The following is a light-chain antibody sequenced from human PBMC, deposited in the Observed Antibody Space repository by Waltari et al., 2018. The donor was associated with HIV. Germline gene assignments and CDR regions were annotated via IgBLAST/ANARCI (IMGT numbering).Light chain of an antibody. CDR1: SSNIGAGYD. J-gene: IGLJ3*02. Sequence: QSVLTQPPSVSGAPGPRVTISCTGSSSNIGAGYDVPWYQQLPGTAPKLLIYGNSNRPSGVPDRFSGSKSGTSAPLAITGLQAEDEADYYCQSYDSSLSGLWVFGGGTKLTVL. CDR2: GNS. V-gene: IGLV1-40*01. CDR3: QSYDSSLSGLWV.